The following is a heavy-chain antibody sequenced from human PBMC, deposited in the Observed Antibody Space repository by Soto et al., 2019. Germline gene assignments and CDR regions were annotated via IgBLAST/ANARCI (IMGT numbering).Heavy chain of an antibody. D-gene: IGHD3-22*01. CDR2: IWYDGSNK. CDR1: GFTFSSYG. J-gene: IGHJ4*02. CDR3: ARGQFDDSSGGFDY. V-gene: IGHV3-33*01. Sequence: QVQLVESGGGVVQPGRSLRLSCAASGFTFSSYGMHWVRQAPGKGLEWVAVIWYDGSNKYYADSVKGRFTISRDKSKNTLYLQMNSLRAEDTDVYYCARGQFDDSSGGFDYWGQGTLVTVSS.